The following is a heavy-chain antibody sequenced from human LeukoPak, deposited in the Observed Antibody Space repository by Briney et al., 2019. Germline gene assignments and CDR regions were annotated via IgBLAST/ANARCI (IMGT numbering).Heavy chain of an antibody. D-gene: IGHD3-10*01. V-gene: IGHV3-11*04. CDR2: ISSSGSTI. J-gene: IGHJ4*02. Sequence: GGSLRLSCAASGFTFSDYYMSWIRQAPGKGLEWVSYISSSGSTIYYADSVKGRFTISRDNAKNSLYLQMNSLRAEDTAVYYCAREGTLLWFGEYVTPGYYFDYWGQGTLVTVSS. CDR3: AREGTLLWFGEYVTPGYYFDY. CDR1: GFTFSDYY.